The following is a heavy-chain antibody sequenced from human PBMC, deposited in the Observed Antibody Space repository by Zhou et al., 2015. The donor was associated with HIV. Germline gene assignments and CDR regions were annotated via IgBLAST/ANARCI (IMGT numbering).Heavy chain of an antibody. D-gene: IGHD3-22*01. CDR2: IYNGNT. CDR3: ARDDSSGYHSFDY. CDR1: GYPFSSYG. J-gene: IGHJ4*02. V-gene: IGHV1-18*04. Sequence: QVQLVQSGGEVKKPGASMKVSCKASGYPFSSYGLTWVRQVPGQGLEWMGWIYNGNTNYAQKFQGRVTMTTDTSTSTAYMELRSLRSDDTAIYYCARDDSSGYHSFDYWGQGTLVTVSS.